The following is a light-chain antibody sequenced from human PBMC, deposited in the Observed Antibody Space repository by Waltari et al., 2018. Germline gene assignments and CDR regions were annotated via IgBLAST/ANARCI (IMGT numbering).Light chain of an antibody. CDR3: SSYTRRNTVI. CDR2: DVS. Sequence: QSALAQPASVSGSPGQSITISCTGTDSDIGAYNYVSWYQQHPGIAPKLLLYDVSDRPSGVSDRFSGSKSRKTSSLTISGLHPEDAADYYCSSYTRRNTVIFGGGTKLTVV. J-gene: IGLJ2*01. CDR1: DSDIGAYNY. V-gene: IGLV2-14*03.